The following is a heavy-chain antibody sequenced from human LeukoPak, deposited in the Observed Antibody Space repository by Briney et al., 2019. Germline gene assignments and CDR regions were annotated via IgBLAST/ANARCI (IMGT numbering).Heavy chain of an antibody. V-gene: IGHV4-59*01. CDR1: GGSISSYY. J-gene: IGHJ4*02. CDR3: ATGVHGIAAAGDCYFDY. D-gene: IGHD6-13*01. Sequence: SETLSLTCTVSGGSISSYYWSWIRQPPGKGLEWIGYMYYRGNTNYDPSLKSRVTISIDTPNNQFSLKLSSVTAADTAVYYCATGVHGIAAAGDCYFDYWGQGTLVTVSS. CDR2: MYYRGNT.